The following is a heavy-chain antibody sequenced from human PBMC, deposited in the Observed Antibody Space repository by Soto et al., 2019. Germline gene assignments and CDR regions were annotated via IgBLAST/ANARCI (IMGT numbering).Heavy chain of an antibody. Sequence: QITLKGSGPTLVKPTQTLTLTCTLSGISLSTSGVGLGWIRQTPGKALEWLALVYWNDDKHYSTSLKSRLTITKDTSKNQAILTMTNMDPVDTATYFCARGLATLPVFAFDSWGQGTVVTVSS. CDR1: GISLSTSGVG. CDR2: VYWNDDK. CDR3: ARGLATLPVFAFDS. J-gene: IGHJ3*02. V-gene: IGHV2-5*01. D-gene: IGHD1-1*01.